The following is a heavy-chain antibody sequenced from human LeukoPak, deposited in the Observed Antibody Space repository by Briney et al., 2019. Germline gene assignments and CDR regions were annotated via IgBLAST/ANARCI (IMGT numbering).Heavy chain of an antibody. D-gene: IGHD3-3*01. Sequence: PGGSLRLSCAASGFTFSNYAMHWVRQAPGKGLEWVSAISGSGGSTYYADSVKGRFTISRDNSKNTLYLQMNSLRAEDTAVYYCAKDLRFLEWLPFDYWGQGTLVTVSS. J-gene: IGHJ4*02. CDR3: AKDLRFLEWLPFDY. CDR1: GFTFSNYA. V-gene: IGHV3-23*01. CDR2: ISGSGGST.